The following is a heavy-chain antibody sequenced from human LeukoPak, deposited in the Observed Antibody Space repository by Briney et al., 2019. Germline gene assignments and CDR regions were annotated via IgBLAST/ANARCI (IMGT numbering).Heavy chain of an antibody. J-gene: IGHJ4*02. CDR2: ISPSSAYI. D-gene: IGHD2-2*01. CDR1: GFSFSGYS. Sequence: GGSLRLSCVASGFSFSGYSINWVRQAPGKGLEWVSSISPSSAYIYYADSVQGRFTISRDNAMNSLYLQMNSLRAEDTAVYYCARGRGCSSTSCYPDYWGQGTLVTVSS. V-gene: IGHV3-21*01. CDR3: ARGRGCSSTSCYPDY.